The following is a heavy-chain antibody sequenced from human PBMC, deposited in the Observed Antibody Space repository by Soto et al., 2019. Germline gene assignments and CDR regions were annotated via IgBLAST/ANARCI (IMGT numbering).Heavy chain of an antibody. CDR3: ARRRIVPPTNFDY. CDR2: VIHTGAT. Sequence: SESLSLTCTVSGDSISSSRFYCGRIREPTGTGTERIWHVIHTGATYQNATPKSRLRMPVDTSKIQFSLTLSSVTATDTSVYYCARRRIVPPTNFDYWGQGTLVTVSS. V-gene: IGHV4-39*01. CDR1: GDSISSSRFY. D-gene: IGHD1-26*01. J-gene: IGHJ4*02.